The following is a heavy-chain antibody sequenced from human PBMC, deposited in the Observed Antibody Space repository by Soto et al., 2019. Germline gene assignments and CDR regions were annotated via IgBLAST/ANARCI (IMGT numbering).Heavy chain of an antibody. Sequence: NPGGSLRLSCAASGFTFSSYSMNWVRQAPGKGLEWVSSISSSSSYIYYADSVKGRFTISRDNAKNSLYLQMNSLRAEDTAVYYCQLTKDGYKGGRFDYWGQGTLVTVSS. J-gene: IGHJ4*02. D-gene: IGHD5-12*01. CDR1: GFTFSSYS. V-gene: IGHV3-21*01. CDR2: ISSSSSYI. CDR3: QLTKDGYKGGRFDY.